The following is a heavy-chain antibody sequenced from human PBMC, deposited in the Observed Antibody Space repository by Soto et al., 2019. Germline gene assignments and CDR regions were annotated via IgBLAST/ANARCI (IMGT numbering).Heavy chain of an antibody. Sequence: PSETLSLTCTVSGGSISSYYWSWIRQPPGKGLEWIGYIYYSGSTYYNPSLKSRVTISVDTSKNQFSLKLSSVTAADTAVYYCARQSRTVTTFNYWGQGTLVTVSS. V-gene: IGHV4-59*04. CDR3: ARQSRTVTTFNY. CDR1: GGSISSYY. CDR2: IYYSGST. D-gene: IGHD4-17*01. J-gene: IGHJ4*02.